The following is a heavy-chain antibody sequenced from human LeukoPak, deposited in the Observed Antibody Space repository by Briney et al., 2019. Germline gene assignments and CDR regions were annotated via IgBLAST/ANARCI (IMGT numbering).Heavy chain of an antibody. Sequence: PLETLSLTCAVYGGSFSGYYWSWIRQPPGKGLEWIGEINHSGSTNYNPSLKSRVTISVDTSKNQFSLKLSSVTAADTAVYYCARGSGAQKIDYWGQGTLVTVSS. CDR3: ARGSGAQKIDY. CDR1: GGSFSGYY. V-gene: IGHV4-34*01. J-gene: IGHJ4*02. D-gene: IGHD3-10*01. CDR2: INHSGST.